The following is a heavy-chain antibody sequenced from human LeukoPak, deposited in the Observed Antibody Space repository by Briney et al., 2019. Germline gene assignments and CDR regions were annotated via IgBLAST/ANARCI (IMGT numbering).Heavy chain of an antibody. V-gene: IGHV3-11*05. CDR1: GFMFSDYF. D-gene: IGHD2-8*01. Sequence: PGGSLRLSCAASGFMFSDYFMSWIRQAPGKELEWISYISNNSKYTKYADSVKGRFTISRDNAKKSLYLQMNSLRAEDTAVYYCARDNGNKYYFDYWGQGTLVTVSS. CDR2: ISNNSKYT. J-gene: IGHJ4*02. CDR3: ARDNGNKYYFDY.